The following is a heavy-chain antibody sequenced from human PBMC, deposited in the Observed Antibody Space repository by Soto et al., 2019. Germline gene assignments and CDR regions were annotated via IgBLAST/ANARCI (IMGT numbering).Heavy chain of an antibody. D-gene: IGHD6-19*01. V-gene: IGHV3-30*18. Sequence: QVQLVESGGGVVQPGRSLRLSCAASGFNFSTYDMHWVRQAPGKGLEWVAVISYDGTNKYYADSVKGRFTISRDNSKNKLYLQMNSLRAEDTAVYHCAKSHSSGWYTFDYWGQGTLVTVSS. CDR3: AKSHSSGWYTFDY. CDR2: ISYDGTNK. J-gene: IGHJ4*02. CDR1: GFNFSTYD.